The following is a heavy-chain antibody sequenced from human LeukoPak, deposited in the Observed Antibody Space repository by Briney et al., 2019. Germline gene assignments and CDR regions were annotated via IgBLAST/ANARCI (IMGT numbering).Heavy chain of an antibody. CDR2: ISNRGDYI. CDR1: GFTFTSYS. V-gene: IGHV3-21*01. J-gene: IGHJ5*02. CDR3: AKGLSSSGWYLFDP. D-gene: IGHD6-19*01. Sequence: GGSLRLSCSASGFTFTSYSMNWVRQAPGKGLEWVSSISNRGDYIYYADSVKGRFTISRDNAKNSLYLQMDSLRAEDTAVYYCAKGLSSSGWYLFDPWGQGTLVTVSS.